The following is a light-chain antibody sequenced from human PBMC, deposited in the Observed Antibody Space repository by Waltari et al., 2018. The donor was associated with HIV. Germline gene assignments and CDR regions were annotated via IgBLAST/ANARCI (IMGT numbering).Light chain of an antibody. V-gene: IGLV1-47*01. Sequence: QSVLTQPPPASVTPGPGLTISCSGTSSNIGSKYVYWYQQVPGTAPKLRIYGNNKRPSGVPDRFSGSKSGTSASLAISGLRSEDEADYYCAAWDDSLSAFYVFGTGTKVTVL. CDR2: GNN. CDR3: AAWDDSLSAFYV. CDR1: SSNIGSKY. J-gene: IGLJ1*01.